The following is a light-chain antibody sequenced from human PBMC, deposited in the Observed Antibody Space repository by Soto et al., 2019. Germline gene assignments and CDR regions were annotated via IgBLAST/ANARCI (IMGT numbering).Light chain of an antibody. J-gene: IGKJ1*01. V-gene: IGKV1-12*01. Sequence: IQMTQSPSSVSASVGDRVKITCRASQGISGWLAWYQQKPGEAPKLLIYAASNLQSGVPSRFSGIVSGTDGTITISSLQPEDGATYDGQQRYSTPWTFGQGTKVDIK. CDR2: AAS. CDR3: QQRYSTPWT. CDR1: QGISGW.